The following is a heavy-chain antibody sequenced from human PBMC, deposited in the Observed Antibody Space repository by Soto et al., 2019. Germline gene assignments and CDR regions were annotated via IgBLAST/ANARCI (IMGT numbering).Heavy chain of an antibody. CDR2: IYHSGST. Sequence: SETLSLTCAVYGGSFSGYYWSWIRQPPGKGLEWIGEIYHSGSTNYNPSLKSRVTISVDTSKNQFSLKLSSVTAADTAVYYCARAYGDYVYGYYYYGMDVWGQGTTVTVSS. CDR1: GGSFSGYY. J-gene: IGHJ6*02. CDR3: ARAYGDYVYGYYYYGMDV. D-gene: IGHD4-17*01. V-gene: IGHV4-34*01.